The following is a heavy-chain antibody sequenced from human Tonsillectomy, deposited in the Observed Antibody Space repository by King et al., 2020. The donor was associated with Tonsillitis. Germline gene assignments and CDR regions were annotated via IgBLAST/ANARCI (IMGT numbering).Heavy chain of an antibody. V-gene: IGHV4-38-2*02. CDR2: IHYSGKN. J-gene: IGHJ4*02. Sequence: VQLQESGPGLVKPSETLSLICAVSGYSISSGYHWGWIRQPPGKGLEWIGTIHYSGKNYYNPSLRSRVTISVDTSKNQFSLKVNSVTAADTAIYYRAREGGYDDTLYFSDYWGRGTLVTVSS. D-gene: IGHD2-15*01. CDR3: AREGGYDDTLYFSDY. CDR1: GYSISSGYH.